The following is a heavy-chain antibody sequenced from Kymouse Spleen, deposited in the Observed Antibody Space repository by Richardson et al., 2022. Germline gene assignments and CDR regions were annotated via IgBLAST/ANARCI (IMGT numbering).Heavy chain of an antibody. V-gene: IGHV3-23*04. CDR3: AKEGCYGSGSKGVYFDY. CDR1: GFTFSSYA. CDR2: ISGSGGST. J-gene: IGHJ4*02. D-gene: IGHD3-10*01. Sequence: EVQLVESGGGLVQPGGSLRLSCAASGFTFSSYAMSWVRQAPGKGLEWVSAISGSGGSTYYADSVKGRFTISRDNSKNTLYLQMNSLRAEDTAVYYCAKEGCYGSGSKGVYFDYWGQGTLVTVSS.